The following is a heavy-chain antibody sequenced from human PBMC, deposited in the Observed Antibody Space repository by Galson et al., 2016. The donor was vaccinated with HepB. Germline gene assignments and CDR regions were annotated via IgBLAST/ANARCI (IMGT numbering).Heavy chain of an antibody. D-gene: IGHD6-19*01. V-gene: IGHV4-31*03. J-gene: IGHJ6*04. CDR1: GAPMTSGGFF. Sequence: TLSLTCTVSGAPMTSGGFFWTWIRQLPGKGLEWIGEIHYGGTTYYNPSLKGRASMSLDMSQNQFYLTLTSVTAADTALYYCARDTPPTEAGENHYGVDVWGKGTMVTVSS. CDR2: IHYGGTT. CDR3: ARDTPPTEAGENHYGVDV.